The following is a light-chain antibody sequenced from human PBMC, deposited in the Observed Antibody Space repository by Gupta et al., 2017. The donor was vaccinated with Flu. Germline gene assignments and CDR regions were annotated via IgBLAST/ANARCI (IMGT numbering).Light chain of an antibody. V-gene: IGKV3-20*01. J-gene: IGKJ2*01. CDR3: HQRSYSPNT. CDR2: DAS. Sequence: VTLSLSSWERGTRSCGARQSIDSKEVAWYQQKPGQAPRHLILDASRRANGVPDRFSGSGSGTEFTLTISRREPEDFAVYYCHQRSYSPNTFGQGTKLDIK. CDR1: QSIDSKE.